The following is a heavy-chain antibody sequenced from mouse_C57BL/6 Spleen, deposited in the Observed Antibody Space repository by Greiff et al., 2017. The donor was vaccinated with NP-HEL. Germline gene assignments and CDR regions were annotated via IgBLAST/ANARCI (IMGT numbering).Heavy chain of an antibody. D-gene: IGHD1-1*01. Sequence: EVQLQQSGAELVKPGASVKLSCTASGFNIKDYYMNWVKQRNEQGLEWIGRIDPEDGETKYAPKFQGKATITAEQSSNTAYLQLISLTSEDTAFYYCARPPPDGCSYVGYFDVWGTGTAVTVSS. CDR2: IDPEDGET. V-gene: IGHV14-2*01. CDR1: GFNIKDYY. CDR3: ARPPPDGCSYVGYFDV. J-gene: IGHJ1*03.